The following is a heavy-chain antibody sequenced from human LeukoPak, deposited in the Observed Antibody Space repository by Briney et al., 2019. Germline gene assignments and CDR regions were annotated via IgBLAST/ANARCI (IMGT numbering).Heavy chain of an antibody. CDR2: INPNSGGT. V-gene: IGHV1-2*02. J-gene: IGHJ5*02. CDR3: ARATTYYDFWSGYNWFDP. CDR1: GYTFTGYY. D-gene: IGHD3-3*01. Sequence: GASVKVSCKASGYTFTGYYMHWVRQAPGQGLEWMGWINPNSGGTNYAQKFQGRVTMTRDTSISTAYMELSRLRSDDTAVYCCARATTYYDFWSGYNWFDPWGQGTLVTVSS.